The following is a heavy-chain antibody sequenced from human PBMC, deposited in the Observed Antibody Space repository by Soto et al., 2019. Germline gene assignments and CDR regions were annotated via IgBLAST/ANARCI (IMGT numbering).Heavy chain of an antibody. J-gene: IGHJ5*02. CDR3: AGETGYCTNGVCLDP. CDR2: IYSGGST. D-gene: IGHD2-8*01. V-gene: IGHV3-53*01. Sequence: GGSLRLSCAASGFTVSSNYMSWVRQAPGKGLEWVSVIYSGGSTYYADSVKGRFTISRDNSKNTLYLQMNSLRAEDTAVYYCAGETGYCTNGVCLDPWGQGTLVTVSS. CDR1: GFTVSSNY.